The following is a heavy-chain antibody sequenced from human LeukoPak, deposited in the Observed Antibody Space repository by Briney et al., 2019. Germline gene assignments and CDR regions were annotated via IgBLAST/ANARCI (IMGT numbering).Heavy chain of an antibody. CDR2: IYYSGST. J-gene: IGHJ5*02. D-gene: IGHD3-22*01. CDR3: ARVRGDSSGYLYNWFDP. CDR1: GGSISSYY. Sequence: PSETLSLTCTVSGGSISSYYWSWIRQPPGKGREWMGYIYYSGSTNYNPSLKSRVTISVDTSKNQFSLKLSSVPAADTAVYYCARVRGDSSGYLYNWFDPWGQGTLVTVSS. V-gene: IGHV4-59*01.